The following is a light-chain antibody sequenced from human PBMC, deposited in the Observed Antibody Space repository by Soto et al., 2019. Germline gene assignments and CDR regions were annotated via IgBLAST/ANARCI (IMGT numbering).Light chain of an antibody. V-gene: IGKV4-1*01. J-gene: IGKJ4*01. Sequence: DIAMTQSPDSLAVSLGERATIDCKSSQSVLYSSNNKNYLAWYQQKAGQPPKLLIYRASTRESGVPDRFSGSGSGTDFTLTISSLQAEDVAVYYCQQYYSTPLTFGGGTKVDIK. CDR1: QSVLYSSNNKNY. CDR2: RAS. CDR3: QQYYSTPLT.